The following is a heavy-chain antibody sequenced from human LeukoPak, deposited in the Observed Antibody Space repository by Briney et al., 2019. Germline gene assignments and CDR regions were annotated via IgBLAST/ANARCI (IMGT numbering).Heavy chain of an antibody. J-gene: IGHJ4*02. D-gene: IGHD3-22*01. CDR1: GFTFSNNW. CDR3: AMIKEG. V-gene: IGHV3-74*01. CDR2: INSDGRTT. Sequence: QTGGSLRLSCAASGFTFSNNWMHWVRQAPGKGLVWVSRINSDGRTTTYADSVKGRFTISRDNAKNTLYLQMNSLRAEDTAVYYCAMIKEGWGRGTLVTVSS.